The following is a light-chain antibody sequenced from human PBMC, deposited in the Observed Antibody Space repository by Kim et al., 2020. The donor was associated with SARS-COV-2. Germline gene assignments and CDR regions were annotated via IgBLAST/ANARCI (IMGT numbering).Light chain of an antibody. CDR2: GKN. J-gene: IGLJ2*01. V-gene: IGLV3-19*01. CDR1: SLRSYY. CDR3: NTRDSSGNHLL. Sequence: SSELTQDPAVSVALGQTVRITCQGDSLRSYYASWYQQKPGQAPVLVIYGKNNRPSGIPDRFSGSSSGNTASLTITGAQAEDEAVYYCNTRDSSGNHLLFG.